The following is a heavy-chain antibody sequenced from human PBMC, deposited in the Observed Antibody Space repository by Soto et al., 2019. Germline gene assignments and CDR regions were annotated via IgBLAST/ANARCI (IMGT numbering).Heavy chain of an antibody. V-gene: IGHV4-30-4*01. CDR1: GGAISSGGYY. D-gene: IGHD5-18*01. Sequence: PSETLSLTCTVAGGAISSGGYYWSWIRQPPGKGLEWIGYIYHRGNTFYNPSLKSQISISVDTSKNQFSLKLRSVTAADTAVYYCARDSDTAVLNHYYYGMDVWGRGTTVTVSS. CDR2: IYHRGNT. J-gene: IGHJ6*02. CDR3: ARDSDTAVLNHYYYGMDV.